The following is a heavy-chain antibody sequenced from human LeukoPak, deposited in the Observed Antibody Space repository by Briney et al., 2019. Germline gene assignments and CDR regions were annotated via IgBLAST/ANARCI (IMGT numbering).Heavy chain of an antibody. CDR2: ISSSGSTI. J-gene: IGHJ3*02. D-gene: IGHD3-22*01. CDR1: GFTFSNYE. V-gene: IGHV3-48*03. Sequence: GGSLRLSCAASGFTFSNYEMDWVRQAPGKGLEWISYISSSGSTIYYADSVKGRFTISRDNAKNSLYLQMNSLRAEDTAVYYCARGGSEYYFLNAFDIWGQGAMVTVSP. CDR3: ARGGSEYYFLNAFDI.